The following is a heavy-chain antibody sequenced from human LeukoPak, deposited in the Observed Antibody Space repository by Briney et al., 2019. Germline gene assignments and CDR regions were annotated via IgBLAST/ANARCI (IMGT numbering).Heavy chain of an antibody. V-gene: IGHV1-18*01. CDR3: AKTTVTSEEYYYYYMDV. Sequence: ASVKVSCKAAGYTFNSYGISWVRQAPGQGLEWMGWIITYNGNTKYAQKLQGRVTMTTDTSTNTAYMELRSLRSDDTAVYYCAKTTVTSEEYYYYYMDVWGKGTTVTASS. J-gene: IGHJ6*03. CDR1: GYTFNSYG. D-gene: IGHD4-17*01. CDR2: IITYNGNT.